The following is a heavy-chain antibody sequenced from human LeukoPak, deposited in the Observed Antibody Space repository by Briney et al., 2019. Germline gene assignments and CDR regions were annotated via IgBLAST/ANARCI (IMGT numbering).Heavy chain of an antibody. CDR1: GFTFSSTY. Sequence: GGSLRLSCAASGFTFSSTYMSWVRQAPGKGLEWVSVIYKDGKIYYIDSVKGRFTISRDTSKNTLYLQMNSLRVEDTAVYYCASRHCSGGDCYFAGADPFDHWGQGTLVTVSS. CDR3: ASRHCSGGDCYFAGADPFDH. V-gene: IGHV3-53*01. CDR2: IYKDGKI. J-gene: IGHJ4*02. D-gene: IGHD2-21*01.